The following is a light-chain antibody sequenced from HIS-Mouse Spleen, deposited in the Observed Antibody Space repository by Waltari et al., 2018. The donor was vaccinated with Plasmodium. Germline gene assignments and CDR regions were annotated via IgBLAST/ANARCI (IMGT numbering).Light chain of an antibody. CDR2: DAS. CDR1: QSVSSY. CDR3: QQRSNWPPT. Sequence: EIVLTQSPATLSLSPGERATLSCRACQSVSSYLAWYQQKPGQAPRLLIYDASNRATGIPARFSGSGSGTDFTLSISSLEPEDFALYYCQQRSNWPPTFGQGTRLEIK. J-gene: IGKJ5*01. V-gene: IGKV3-11*01.